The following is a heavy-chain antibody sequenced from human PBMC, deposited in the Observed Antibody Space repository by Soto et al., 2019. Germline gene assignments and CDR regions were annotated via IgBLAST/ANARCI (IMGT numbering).Heavy chain of an antibody. J-gene: IGHJ2*01. CDR3: ARGGSLYWYFDL. D-gene: IGHD1-26*01. V-gene: IGHV1-3*01. CDR1: GYTFTSYA. CDR2: INAGNGNT. Sequence: VQLVQSGAEVKKPGASVKVSCKASGYTFTSYAMHWVRQAPGQRLEWMGWINAGNGNTKYSQKFQGRVTITRDTSASTAYMELSSLRSEDTAVYYCARGGSLYWYFDLWGLGTLVTVSS.